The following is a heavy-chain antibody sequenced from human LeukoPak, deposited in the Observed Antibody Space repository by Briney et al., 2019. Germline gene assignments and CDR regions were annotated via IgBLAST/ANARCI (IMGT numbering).Heavy chain of an antibody. D-gene: IGHD3-22*01. CDR2: IYHSGST. CDR3: ARRELDYYDSSGYGLRDY. CDR1: GGSISSSNW. Sequence: SGTLSLTCAVSGGSISSSNWWSWVRQPPGKGLEWIGEIYHSGSTNYNPSLKSRVTISVDTSKNQFSLKLSSVTAADTAVYYCARRELDYYDSSGYGLRDYWGQGTLVTVSS. J-gene: IGHJ4*02. V-gene: IGHV4-4*02.